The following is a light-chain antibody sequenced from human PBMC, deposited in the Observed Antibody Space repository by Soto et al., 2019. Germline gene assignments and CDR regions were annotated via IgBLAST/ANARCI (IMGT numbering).Light chain of an antibody. CDR3: FSYTSSGTFL. J-gene: IGLJ2*01. CDR2: DVN. Sequence: QSALTQPASVSGSPGQSITISCTGTSSDVGGYNYVSWYQQHPGKAPKLIIFDVNNRPSGISNRFSGSKSGNTASLTISGLQAEYEADYYCFSYTSSGTFLFGGGTKLTVL. V-gene: IGLV2-14*03. CDR1: SSDVGGYNY.